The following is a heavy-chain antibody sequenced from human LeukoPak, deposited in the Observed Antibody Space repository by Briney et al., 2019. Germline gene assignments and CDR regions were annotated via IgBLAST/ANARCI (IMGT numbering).Heavy chain of an antibody. J-gene: IGHJ6*03. Sequence: AETLSLTCTVSGDTISSYYWSWVRQPAGEGLEWIGRIYPSGSTNYKPSLKSRVTMSVDTSKNQFSLKLSSVTAADTAVYYCARVHGSGSYRYYYYYMDVWGKGTTVTVSS. CDR1: GDTISSYY. CDR2: IYPSGST. V-gene: IGHV4-4*07. D-gene: IGHD3-10*01. CDR3: ARVHGSGSYRYYYYYMDV.